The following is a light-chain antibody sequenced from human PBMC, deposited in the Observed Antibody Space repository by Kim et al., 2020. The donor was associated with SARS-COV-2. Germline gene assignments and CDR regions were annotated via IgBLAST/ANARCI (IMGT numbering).Light chain of an antibody. CDR3: KSADSSGTYLWV. J-gene: IGLJ3*02. V-gene: IGLV3-25*03. CDR2: KDS. CDR1: ALPQQY. Sequence: SYELTQPPSVSVSPGQTARITCSGDALPQQYAYWYQQRPGQAPVLVIYKDSERPSGIPDRFSGSSSGTTVTLTVSGVQAEDEADYYSKSADSSGTYLWV.